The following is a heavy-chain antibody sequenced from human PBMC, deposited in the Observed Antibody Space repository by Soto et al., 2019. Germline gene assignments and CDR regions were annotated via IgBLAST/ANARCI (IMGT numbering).Heavy chain of an antibody. CDR3: ATHWGSSSSFDY. CDR1: GGSISSYY. CDR2: ISYSGNT. V-gene: IGHV4-59*08. J-gene: IGHJ4*02. D-gene: IGHD6-6*01. Sequence: ASESLSLTCNVSGGSISSYYWSWIRQPPGKGLEWIGSISYSGNTNYNPSLKSRVTISVHTSKNQFSLKLSSVTAADTAIYYCATHWGSSSSFDYWGQGTLVTVSS.